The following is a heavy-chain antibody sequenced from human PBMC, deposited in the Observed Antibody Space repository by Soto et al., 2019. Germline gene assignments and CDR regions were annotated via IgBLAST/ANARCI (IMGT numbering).Heavy chain of an antibody. J-gene: IGHJ4*02. V-gene: IGHV3-7*03. CDR1: GLTFGTVS. CDR2: INPDGRTT. CDR3: ARDRAYSCFDY. Sequence: VGSVEFSCAASGLTFGTVSLSCFRQAPGKGLEWVATINPDGRTTDHVDSVKGRFTVSRDNAKNSLYLQMNSLRVEDTAVYYCARDRAYSCFDYWGQGTPVTSPQ. D-gene: IGHD4-4*01.